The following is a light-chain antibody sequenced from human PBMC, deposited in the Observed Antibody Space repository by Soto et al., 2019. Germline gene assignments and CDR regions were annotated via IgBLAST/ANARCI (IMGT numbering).Light chain of an antibody. CDR2: DVS. CDR3: SSYTSSSILEV. CDR1: SSDVGGYNY. Sequence: QSALTQPASVSGSPGQSITISCTGISSDVGGYNYVSWYQQHPGKAPKLMIYDVSNRPSGVSNRFSGSKSGNTASLTISGLQAEDEADYYCSSYTSSSILEVFGGGTKLTVL. J-gene: IGLJ2*01. V-gene: IGLV2-14*01.